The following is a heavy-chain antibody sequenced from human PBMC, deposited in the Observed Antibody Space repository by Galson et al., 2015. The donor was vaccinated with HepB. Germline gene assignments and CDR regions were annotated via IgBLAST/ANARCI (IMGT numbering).Heavy chain of an antibody. CDR1: GFTFGDHY. Sequence: SLRLSCAASGFTFGDHYMGWVRQAPGKGLEWVGRASDKAHSYTTEYATSVKGRFTVSRDDSKNSLYLQMNSLETEDTAVYYCVRSRIGYSIWLDPWGQGTLVTVSS. CDR3: VRSRIGYSIWLDP. V-gene: IGHV3-72*01. D-gene: IGHD3-22*01. J-gene: IGHJ5*02. CDR2: ASDKAHSYTT.